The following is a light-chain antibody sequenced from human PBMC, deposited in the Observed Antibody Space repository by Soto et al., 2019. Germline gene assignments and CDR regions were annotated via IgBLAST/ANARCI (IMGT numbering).Light chain of an antibody. Sequence: ALTQPASVSWSPGQSITISCTGTSSDVGSYNLVSWYQQHPGKAPKLMIYEVSKRPSGVSNRFSGSKSGNTASLTVSGLQAEDEADYYCCSYAGSSTSPYVFGTGTKVTVL. V-gene: IGLV2-23*02. J-gene: IGLJ1*01. CDR2: EVS. CDR1: SSDVGSYNL. CDR3: CSYAGSSTSPYV.